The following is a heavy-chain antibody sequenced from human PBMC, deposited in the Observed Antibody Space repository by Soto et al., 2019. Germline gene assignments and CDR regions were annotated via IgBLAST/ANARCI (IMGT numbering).Heavy chain of an antibody. CDR1: GFTFSSYA. CDR2: ISGSGGST. CDR3: AKDLDERGVPAACSA. V-gene: IGHV3-23*01. D-gene: IGHD2-2*01. Sequence: GGSLRLSCAASGFTFSSYAMSWVRQAPGKGLEWVSAISGSGGSTYYADSVKGRFTISRDNSKNTLYLQMNSLRAEDTAVYYCAKDLDERGVPAACSAWGQGTLVTVSS. J-gene: IGHJ4*02.